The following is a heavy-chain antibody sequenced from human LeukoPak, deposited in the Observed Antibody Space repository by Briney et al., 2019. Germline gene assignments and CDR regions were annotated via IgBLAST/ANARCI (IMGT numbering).Heavy chain of an antibody. D-gene: IGHD3-22*01. V-gene: IGHV2-70*11. CDR1: GFSLSTSGMC. CDR2: IDWDDDK. CDR3: ARMDLYDSSGYFDY. J-gene: IGHJ4*02. Sequence: SGPTLVNPTQTLTLTCTFSGFSLSTSGMCVSWIRQPPGKALEWLARIDWDDDKYYSTSLKTRLTISKDTSKNQVVLTMTNMDPVDTATYYCARMDLYDSSGYFDYWGQGTLVTVSS.